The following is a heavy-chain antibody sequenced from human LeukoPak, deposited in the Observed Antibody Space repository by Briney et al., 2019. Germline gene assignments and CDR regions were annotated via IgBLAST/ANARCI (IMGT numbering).Heavy chain of an antibody. Sequence: PSETLSLTCTVSGGSISSGSYYWGWIRQPPGKGLEWIGSIYYSGNTYYNPSLKSRVTISVDTSKNQFSLKLSSVTAADTAVYYCARDRDSSSHAFDIWGQGTMVTVSS. V-gene: IGHV4-39*02. J-gene: IGHJ3*02. CDR1: GGSISSGSYY. CDR2: IYYSGNT. CDR3: ARDRDSSSHAFDI. D-gene: IGHD6-6*01.